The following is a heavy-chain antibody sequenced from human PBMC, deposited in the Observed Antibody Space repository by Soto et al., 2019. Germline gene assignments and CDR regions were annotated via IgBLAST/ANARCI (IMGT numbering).Heavy chain of an antibody. V-gene: IGHV1-46*01. Sequence: GASVKVSCKASGYTFTGYYIHWVRQAPGQGLEWMGIINPNGGSTSYAQKFQGRVTMTRDTSTSTVYMELSSLRSEDTAVYYCARGGDIVVVVAAPDAFDIWGQGTMVTVS. CDR2: INPNGGST. J-gene: IGHJ3*02. CDR1: GYTFTGYY. D-gene: IGHD2-15*01. CDR3: ARGGDIVVVVAAPDAFDI.